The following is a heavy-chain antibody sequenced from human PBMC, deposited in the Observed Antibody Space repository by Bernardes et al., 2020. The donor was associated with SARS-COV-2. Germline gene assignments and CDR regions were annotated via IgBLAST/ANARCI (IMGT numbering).Heavy chain of an antibody. Sequence: GPSLKISCKVSGYIVATYWIGWVRQMPGKGLEWMGIIDPGDSDTRYSPSFQGQVTISADKSISTAYLQWSSLRASDTAMYYCARQVCRSGCWGFDYWGQGTLVTVSS. CDR3: ARQVCRSGCWGFDY. V-gene: IGHV5-51*01. CDR1: GYIVATYW. D-gene: IGHD6-19*01. CDR2: IDPGDSDT. J-gene: IGHJ4*02.